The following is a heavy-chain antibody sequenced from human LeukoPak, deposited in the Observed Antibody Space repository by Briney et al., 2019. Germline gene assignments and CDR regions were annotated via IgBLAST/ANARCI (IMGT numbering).Heavy chain of an antibody. CDR2: IKQDGSEK. V-gene: IGHV3-7*01. Sequence: GGSLRLSCAASGFTFSSYWMSWVRQAPGKGLEWVANIKQDGSEKYYVDSVKGRFTISRDNAKNSLYLQMNSLRAEDTAVYYCARWGDEYSSSSVDYWGQGTLVTVSS. D-gene: IGHD6-6*01. J-gene: IGHJ4*02. CDR3: ARWGDEYSSSSVDY. CDR1: GFTFSSYW.